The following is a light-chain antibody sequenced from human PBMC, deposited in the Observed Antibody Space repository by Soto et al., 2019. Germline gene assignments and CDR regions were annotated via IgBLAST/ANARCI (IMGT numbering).Light chain of an antibody. J-gene: IGKJ4*01. CDR1: QGLLHSSGYNL. V-gene: IGKV2-28*01. CDR3: MQALHTPLT. Sequence: DIVMTQSPLSLPVTPGEPASISCRSSQGLLHSSGYNLVDWYLPKAGQSPQLLIYLGPNRASGVPERYSGSGSGTDFTLKISRVEAEDVGVYYCMQALHTPLTFDGGTKAEIK. CDR2: LGP.